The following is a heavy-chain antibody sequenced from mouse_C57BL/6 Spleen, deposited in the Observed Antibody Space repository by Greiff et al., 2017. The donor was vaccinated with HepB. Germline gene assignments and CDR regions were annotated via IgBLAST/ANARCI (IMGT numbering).Heavy chain of an antibody. J-gene: IGHJ4*01. CDR3: ARHEDPGNAMDY. CDR2: FYPGSGSI. CDR1: GYTFTEYT. Sequence: VQLQQSGAELVKPGASVKLSCKASGYTFTEYTIHWVKQRSGQGLEWIGWFYPGSGSITDNEKFKDMATLTADKSPSPVYMELSRLTSEDSAVYSWARHEDPGNAMDYWGQGTSVTVSS. V-gene: IGHV1-62-2*01.